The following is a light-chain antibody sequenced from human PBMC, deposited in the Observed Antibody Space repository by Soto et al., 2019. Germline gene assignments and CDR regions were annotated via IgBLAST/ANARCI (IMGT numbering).Light chain of an antibody. CDR2: DAS. V-gene: IGKV1-5*01. J-gene: IGKJ1*01. CDR1: HSISSW. Sequence: DIQMTQSPSTLSASVGDRVTITCRASHSISSWLAWYQQKPGKAPKSLIYDASILESGVPSRFSGSGSGTEFTLTISSLQPDDFATYYYQQYNSFSWTFGQGTKVEI. CDR3: QQYNSFSWT.